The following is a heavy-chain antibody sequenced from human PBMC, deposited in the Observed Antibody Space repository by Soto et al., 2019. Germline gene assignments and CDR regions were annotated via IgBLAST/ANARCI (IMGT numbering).Heavy chain of an antibody. CDR3: ARGYSGSYCNWFDP. V-gene: IGHV4-31*03. CDR1: GGSISSGGYY. D-gene: IGHD1-26*01. J-gene: IGHJ5*02. Sequence: SETLSLTCTVSGGSISSGGYYWSWIRQHPGKGLEWIGYIYYSGSTYYNPSLKSRVTISVDTSKNQFSLKLSSVTAADTAVYYCARGYSGSYCNWFDPWGQGTLVTVS. CDR2: IYYSGST.